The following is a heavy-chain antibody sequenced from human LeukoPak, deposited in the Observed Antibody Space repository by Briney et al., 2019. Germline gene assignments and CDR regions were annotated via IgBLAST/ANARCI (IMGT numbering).Heavy chain of an antibody. Sequence: GGSLRLSCAASGFTVSSNYMSWVRQAPGKGLEWISVIYSGGSTYYADSVKGRFTISRDNSKNTLYLQMNSLRAEDTAVYYCARIRGELLQAFDIWGQGTMVTVSS. D-gene: IGHD1-26*01. J-gene: IGHJ3*02. CDR1: GFTVSSNY. CDR2: IYSGGST. CDR3: ARIRGELLQAFDI. V-gene: IGHV3-53*01.